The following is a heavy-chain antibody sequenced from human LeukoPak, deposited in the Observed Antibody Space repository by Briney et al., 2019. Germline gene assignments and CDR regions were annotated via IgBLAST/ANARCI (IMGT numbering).Heavy chain of an antibody. Sequence: SETLSLTCAVYGGSFSGYYWSWIRQPPGKGLEWIGSIYQSGSTYYNPSLKSRVTISVDTSKNQFSLKLRSVTAADTAVYYCARHRVRATDYWGQGTLVTVS. V-gene: IGHV4-34*01. CDR3: ARHRVRATDY. J-gene: IGHJ4*02. CDR2: IYQSGST. D-gene: IGHD1-26*01. CDR1: GGSFSGYY.